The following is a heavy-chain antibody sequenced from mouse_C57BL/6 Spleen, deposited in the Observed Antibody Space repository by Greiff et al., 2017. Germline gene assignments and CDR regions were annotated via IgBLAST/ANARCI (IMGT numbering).Heavy chain of an antibody. CDR3: ARGIYGNYEAWFAY. V-gene: IGHV2-9-1*01. CDR2: IWTGGGT. J-gene: IGHJ3*01. CDR1: GFSLTSYA. D-gene: IGHD2-1*01. Sequence: VMLVESGPGLVAPSQSLSITCTVSGFSLTSYAISWVRQPPGKGLEWLGVIWTGGGTNYNSALKSRLSISKDNSKSQVFLKMNSLQTDDTARYYCARGIYGNYEAWFAYWGQGTLVTVSA.